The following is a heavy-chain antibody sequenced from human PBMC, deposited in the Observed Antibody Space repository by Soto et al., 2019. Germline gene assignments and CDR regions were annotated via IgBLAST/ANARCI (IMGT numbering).Heavy chain of an antibody. CDR3: ARGIEYSRSPIDY. V-gene: IGHV4-39*01. Sequence: QLQLQESGPGLVKPSETLSLTCTVSGGSISSSSYYWGWIRQPPGKGLEWIGSIYYSGSTYYNPSLKSRVTISVDTSKNQFSLKLSSVTAADTAVYYCARGIEYSRSPIDYWGQGTLVTVSS. CDR2: IYYSGST. CDR1: GGSISSSSYY. J-gene: IGHJ4*02. D-gene: IGHD6-6*01.